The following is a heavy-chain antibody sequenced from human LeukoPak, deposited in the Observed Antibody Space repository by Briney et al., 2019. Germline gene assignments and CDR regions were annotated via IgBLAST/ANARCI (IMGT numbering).Heavy chain of an antibody. CDR1: GGSFSDYY. Sequence: SETLSLTCAVYGGSFSDYYWKWIRQPPGKGLEWIGEINHSGSTNYNPSLKSRVTISVDTSKNRFSLKLNSVTAADTAVYYCARERGGNSQFDGMDVWGQGTTVTVS. CDR2: INHSGST. D-gene: IGHD4-23*01. J-gene: IGHJ6*02. CDR3: ARERGGNSQFDGMDV. V-gene: IGHV4-34*01.